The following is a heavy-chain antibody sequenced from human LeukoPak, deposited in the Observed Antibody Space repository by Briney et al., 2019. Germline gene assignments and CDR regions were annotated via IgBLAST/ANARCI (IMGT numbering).Heavy chain of an antibody. CDR3: AKAHVPTMIRGVVSSD. Sequence: PGGSLRLSCAASGFTFSSYAMTWVRQAPGKGLEWVSAISASGGSTYYADSVKGRFTISRDNSKNTLYLQMNSLRAEDTAVYYCAKAHVPTMIRGVVSSDWGQGTLVTVSS. D-gene: IGHD3-10*01. V-gene: IGHV3-23*01. CDR1: GFTFSSYA. CDR2: ISASGGST. J-gene: IGHJ4*02.